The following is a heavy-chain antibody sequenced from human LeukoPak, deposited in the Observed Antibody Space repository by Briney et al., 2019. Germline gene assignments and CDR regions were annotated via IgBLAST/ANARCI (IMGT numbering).Heavy chain of an antibody. V-gene: IGHV3-69-1*01. CDR3: AGEVAEVSLGRRFDP. J-gene: IGHJ5*02. CDR1: GFSFKSHN. CDR2: ISFGETI. Sequence: GGSLRLSCAASGFSFKSHNMNWVRQAPGKGLEWVPYISFGETIYYADSVRGRFIISRDNSKNSLYLQMNGLSVEDTAVYYCAGEVAEVSLGRRFDPWGQGTLVTVSS. D-gene: IGHD2-15*01.